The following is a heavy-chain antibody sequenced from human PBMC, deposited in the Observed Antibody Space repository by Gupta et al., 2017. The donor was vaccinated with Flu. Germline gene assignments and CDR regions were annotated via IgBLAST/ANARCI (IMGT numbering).Heavy chain of an antibody. Sequence: GKGLECVSTISGSCGSTYYADSVKGLFTISRDNSKNTLYLQMNSLRAEDTAVYYCARGYCSSTSCYPYYFDYWGQGTLVTVSS. CDR3: ARGYCSSTSCYPYYFDY. V-gene: IGHV3-23*01. D-gene: IGHD2-2*01. CDR2: ISGSCGST. J-gene: IGHJ4*02.